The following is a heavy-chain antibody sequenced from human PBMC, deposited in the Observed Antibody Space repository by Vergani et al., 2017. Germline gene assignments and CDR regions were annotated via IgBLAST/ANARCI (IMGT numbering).Heavy chain of an antibody. V-gene: IGHV1-3*01. CDR1: GYTFTSYA. J-gene: IGHJ4*02. CDR3: ASFGGYSYGGDAFDI. Sequence: QVQLVQSGAEVKKPGASVKVSCKASGYTFTSYAMHWVRQAPGQRLEWMGWINAGNGNTKYSQKFQGRVTITRDTSASTAYMELSSLRSEDTAVYYCASFGGYSYGGDAFDIWGQGTLVTVSS. D-gene: IGHD5-18*01. CDR2: INAGNGNT.